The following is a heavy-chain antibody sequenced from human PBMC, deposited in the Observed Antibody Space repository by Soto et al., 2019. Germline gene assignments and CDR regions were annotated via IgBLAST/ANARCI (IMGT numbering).Heavy chain of an antibody. V-gene: IGHV1-18*01. J-gene: IGHJ4*02. Sequence: QVQLVQSGAEVKKPGASVKVSCKASGYTFTTYGISWVRQAPGQGLEWMGWISAYSGSTKFAQKLQGRVTMTTDTNTTTGYMELRILTSDDTAVYYCAMEFTKISSWPYHSDYWGQGTLVTVSS. D-gene: IGHD6-13*01. CDR2: ISAYSGST. CDR1: GYTFTTYG. CDR3: AMEFTKISSWPYHSDY.